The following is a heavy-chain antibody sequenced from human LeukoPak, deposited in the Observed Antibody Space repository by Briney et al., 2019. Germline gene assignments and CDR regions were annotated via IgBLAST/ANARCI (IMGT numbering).Heavy chain of an antibody. D-gene: IGHD3-16*01. CDR2: IYHSGRT. CDR1: GYSISSGYY. Sequence: SETLSLTCNVSGYSISSGYYWGWIRQPPAKGLEWIGSIYHSGRTHYNPSLKSRVTISVDTSKNQFSLKLSSVTAADTAVYYCARDRGRYYFDYWGQGTLVTVSS. CDR3: ARDRGRYYFDY. J-gene: IGHJ4*02. V-gene: IGHV4-38-2*02.